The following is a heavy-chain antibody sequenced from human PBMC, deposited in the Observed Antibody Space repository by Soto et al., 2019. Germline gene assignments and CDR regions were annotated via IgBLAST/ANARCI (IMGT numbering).Heavy chain of an antibody. CDR2: IHWDAGDI. CDR3: AKGYSSTWFRDAFDF. Sequence: EVQLVESGGGLVQPGRTLRLSCAASGFTFDDYAMPWVRQVPGKGLEWVAGIHWDAGDIGYADSVQGRFTISRDNGKNSLHLQMNSLRPEDTALYFCAKGYSSTWFRDAFDFWGQGTMVTVSS. J-gene: IGHJ3*01. V-gene: IGHV3-9*01. CDR1: GFTFDDYA. D-gene: IGHD6-13*01.